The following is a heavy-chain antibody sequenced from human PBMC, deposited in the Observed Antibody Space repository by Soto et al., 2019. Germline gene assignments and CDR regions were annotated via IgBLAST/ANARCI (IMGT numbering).Heavy chain of an antibody. CDR1: GFTFSSYT. V-gene: IGHV3-48*02. CDR3: ARDGSSNWYPDY. J-gene: IGHJ4*02. D-gene: IGHD6-13*01. Sequence: EVQLVESGGGLVQPGGSLRLSCAASGFTFSSYTMNWVRQAPGKGLEWVSSISSGFSTIYYADSVKGRFTISRDNAKDSLYLQMNSLRDEDTGVYFCARDGSSNWYPDYWGQGTLVTVSS. CDR2: ISSGFSTI.